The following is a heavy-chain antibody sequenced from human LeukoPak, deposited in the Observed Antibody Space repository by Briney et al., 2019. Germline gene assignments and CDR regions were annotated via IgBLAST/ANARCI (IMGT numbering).Heavy chain of an antibody. V-gene: IGHV3-48*03. D-gene: IGHD3-22*01. Sequence: GGALRLSCAASGVTFSSYEMNWVRQAPGEGVGWGSYISSSGSTIYYADSVKGRFTISRDNDKNSLYLQMNSLRAEDTAVYYCARDGYFSTSKSSGGAFDIWGQGTMVTVSS. CDR3: ARDGYFSTSKSSGGAFDI. CDR2: ISSSGSTI. J-gene: IGHJ3*02. CDR1: GVTFSSYE.